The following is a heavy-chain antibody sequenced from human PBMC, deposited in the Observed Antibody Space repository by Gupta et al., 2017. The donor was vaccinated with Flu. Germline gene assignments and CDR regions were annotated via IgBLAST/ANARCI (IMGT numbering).Heavy chain of an antibody. Sequence: EVQLVESGGGLVQPGRSLRLSCTASGFTFGDYAMSWFRQAPGKGLEWVGFIRSKAYGGTTEYAASVKGRFTISRDDSKSIAYLQMNSLKTEDTAVYYCTREGEDIVVVPAAIIWGQGTLVTVSS. CDR3: TREGEDIVVVPAAII. J-gene: IGHJ4*02. CDR2: IRSKAYGGTT. D-gene: IGHD2-2*02. CDR1: GFTFGDYA. V-gene: IGHV3-49*03.